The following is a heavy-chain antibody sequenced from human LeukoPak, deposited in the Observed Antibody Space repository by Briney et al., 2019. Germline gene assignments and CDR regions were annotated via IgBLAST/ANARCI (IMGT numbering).Heavy chain of an antibody. J-gene: IGHJ6*03. CDR1: GFTFSTYA. CDR3: AKEGGYQVITRYYFMDV. Sequence: GGSLRLSCAASGFTFSTYAMSWVRQAPGKGLEWVSAISGSGGSTYYADSVKGRFTISRDNSKNTLYLQMNSLRTEDTAVYYCAKEGGYQVITRYYFMDVWGKGTTVT. V-gene: IGHV3-23*01. CDR2: ISGSGGST. D-gene: IGHD2-2*01.